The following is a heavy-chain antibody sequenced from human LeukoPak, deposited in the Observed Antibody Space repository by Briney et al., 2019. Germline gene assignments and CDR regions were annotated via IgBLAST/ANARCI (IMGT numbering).Heavy chain of an antibody. Sequence: TLSLTCTVSGGSISSGGYYWSWIRQHPGKGPEWIGYIYYSGSIYYNPSLKSRVTISVDTSKNQFSLKLNSVTAADTAVYYCARVTGSRGYYYYMDVWGKGTTVSVSS. D-gene: IGHD3-10*01. CDR2: IYYSGSI. CDR1: GGSISSGGYY. CDR3: ARVTGSRGYYYYMDV. J-gene: IGHJ6*03. V-gene: IGHV4-31*03.